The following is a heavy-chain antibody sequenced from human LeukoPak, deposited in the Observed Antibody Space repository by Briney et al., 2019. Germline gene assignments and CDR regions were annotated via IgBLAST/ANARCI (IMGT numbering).Heavy chain of an antibody. Sequence: SETLSPTCTVSCGSISSYYWSWIRQPPGRGLGWVGFKYYRGNTNYNPSLKSHVAISVDKSNNQSSLKPSSVTAADTAVYYCARGNSSSWYYYYYYIDVWGKGNTVTISS. CDR2: KYYRGNT. D-gene: IGHD6-13*01. CDR3: ARGNSSSWYYYYYYIDV. V-gene: IGHV4-59*01. CDR1: CGSISSYY. J-gene: IGHJ6*03.